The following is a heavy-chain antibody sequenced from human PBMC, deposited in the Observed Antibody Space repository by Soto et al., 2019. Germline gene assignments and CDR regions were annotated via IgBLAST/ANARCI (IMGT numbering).Heavy chain of an antibody. CDR2: IYQTGST. J-gene: IGHJ5*02. CDR3: ARVWGALAPIAGWFGP. CDR1: NGSITSGNW. V-gene: IGHV4-4*02. Sequence: QVQLQESGPGLVKPSGTLSLTCAVSNGSITSGNWWRWVRQPPGKGLERIGDIYQTGSTNYNPSLKSRVIISVDKSKNNFSLSLSSVTAADTAVYFCARVWGALAPIAGWFGPWGRGILVTVSS. D-gene: IGHD3-16*01.